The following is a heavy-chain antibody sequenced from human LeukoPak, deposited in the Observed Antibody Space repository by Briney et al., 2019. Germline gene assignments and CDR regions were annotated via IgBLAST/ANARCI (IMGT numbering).Heavy chain of an antibody. CDR3: AKAQYSSGWYDAFDI. D-gene: IGHD6-19*01. CDR2: ISGSGGST. J-gene: IGHJ3*02. Sequence: PGGSLRLSCAASGFTFSSYAMSWVRQAPGKGLEWVSAISGSGGSTYYADSVKGRFTISRDNSKNTLYLQVNSLRAEDTAVYYCAKAQYSSGWYDAFDIWGQGTMVTVSS. CDR1: GFTFSSYA. V-gene: IGHV3-23*01.